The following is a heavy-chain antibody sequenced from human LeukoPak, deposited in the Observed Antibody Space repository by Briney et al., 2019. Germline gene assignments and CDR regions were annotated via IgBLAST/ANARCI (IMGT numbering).Heavy chain of an antibody. D-gene: IGHD6-19*01. V-gene: IGHV6-1*01. J-gene: IGHJ5*01. CDR1: GDSVSSKNGA. Sequence: SQTLSLTCAISGDSVSSKNGAWNWIRQSPSRGLEWLGRTYYRSKWYDEYADSVKGRVTISPDTSKNQFSLHVYSVTPEDTAVYFCARDLGTSGWYTFDFWGQGTLVTVSS. CDR2: TYYRSKWYD. CDR3: ARDLGTSGWYTFDF.